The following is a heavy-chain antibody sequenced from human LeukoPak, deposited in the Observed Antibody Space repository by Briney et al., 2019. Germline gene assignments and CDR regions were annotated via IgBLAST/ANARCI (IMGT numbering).Heavy chain of an antibody. V-gene: IGHV5-51*01. CDR2: IFPGDSHT. Sequence: GESLKISCKGSGYSFTNYWIGWVRQMPGKGLEWMGIIFPGDSHTRYSPPFQGQVTISVDKSISTAYLQWSSLKASDTAMYYCARFRSAAAGNAFDIWGQGTVVTVSS. CDR3: ARFRSAAAGNAFDI. J-gene: IGHJ3*02. D-gene: IGHD6-13*01. CDR1: GYSFTNYW.